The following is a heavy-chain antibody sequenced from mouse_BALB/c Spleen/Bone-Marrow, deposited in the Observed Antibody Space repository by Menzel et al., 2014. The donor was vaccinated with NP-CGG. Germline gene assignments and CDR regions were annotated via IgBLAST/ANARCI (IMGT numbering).Heavy chain of an antibody. Sequence: EVKLVESGGGLVQPGGSMKLSCVASGFTFSNYWMNWFRQSPEKGLEWVAEIRLKSNNYATHYAESVLGRFSISSDDSKSCVCLQINNLRAEGTGMYYRTRRGRGYALDYWGQGTSGTVSS. V-gene: IGHV6-6*02. CDR3: TRRGRGYALDY. CDR2: IRLKSNNYAT. J-gene: IGHJ4*01. CDR1: GFTFSNYW.